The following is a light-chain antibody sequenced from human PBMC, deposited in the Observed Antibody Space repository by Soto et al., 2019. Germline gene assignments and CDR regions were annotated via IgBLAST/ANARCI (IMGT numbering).Light chain of an antibody. CDR2: GAS. CDR3: QQYGRSLT. V-gene: IGKV3-20*01. J-gene: IGKJ4*01. Sequence: EIVLTQSPDTLSLSPGERATLSCRASQSVSSNYLAWYQQKPGQAPRLLIYGASSRATGIPDRFSGSGSGTDFTLTISRLEPEAFAVYYCQQYGRSLTFGGGTKVDIK. CDR1: QSVSSNY.